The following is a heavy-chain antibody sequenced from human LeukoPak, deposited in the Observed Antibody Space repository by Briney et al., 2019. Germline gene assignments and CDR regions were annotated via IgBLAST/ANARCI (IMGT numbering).Heavy chain of an antibody. D-gene: IGHD1-26*01. Sequence: GGSLRLSCAASGFNFSNYSMNWVRQAPGKGLDWVATITGSTAYTYYSESVKGRVIISRDKAKNSVYLQMNSLRAEDTGVYYCVPSATDYWGQGTLVTVSS. CDR3: VPSATDY. J-gene: IGHJ4*02. CDR1: GFNFSNYS. V-gene: IGHV3-21*01. CDR2: ITGSTAYT.